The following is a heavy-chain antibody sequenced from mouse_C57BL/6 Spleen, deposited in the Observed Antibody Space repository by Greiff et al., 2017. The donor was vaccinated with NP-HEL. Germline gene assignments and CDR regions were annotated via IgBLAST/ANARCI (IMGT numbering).Heavy chain of an antibody. CDR1: GYTFTSYW. CDR3: ARSAGLLRGWFAY. D-gene: IGHD2-3*01. J-gene: IGHJ3*01. CDR2: IDPSDSYT. Sequence: QVQLQQPGAELVMPGASVKLSCKASGYTFTSYWMHWVKQRPGQGLEWIGEIDPSDSYTNYNQKFKGKSTLTVDKSSSTAYMQLSSLTSEDSAVYYCARSAGLLRGWFAYWGQGTLVTVSA. V-gene: IGHV1-69*01.